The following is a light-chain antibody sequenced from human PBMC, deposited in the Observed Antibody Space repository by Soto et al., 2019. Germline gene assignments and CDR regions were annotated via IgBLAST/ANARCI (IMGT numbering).Light chain of an antibody. J-gene: IGKJ2*01. CDR2: GAS. Sequence: AIQMTQSPSSLSASVGDRVTITCRAMQDIRNDLAWYQQKPGKPPKVLIYGASTLQSGVPSRCGGSRSGTDFTLTITSLQPEDFAAYYCLQDYTYPFTFGQGTKRDIK. CDR3: LQDYTYPFT. CDR1: QDIRND. V-gene: IGKV1-6*01.